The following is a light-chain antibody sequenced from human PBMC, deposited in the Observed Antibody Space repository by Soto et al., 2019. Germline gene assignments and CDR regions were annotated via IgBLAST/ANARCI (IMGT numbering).Light chain of an antibody. CDR1: SSDVGGYNY. J-gene: IGLJ1*01. CDR3: SSYTSSSTGV. Sequence: QSVRTQSASVSGSPGQSITISCTGTSSDVGGYNYVSWYQQHPGKAPKLMIYEVSSRPSGVSNRFSGSKSGNTASLTISGLQAEDEADYYCSSYTSSSTGVFGTGTKVTVL. CDR2: EVS. V-gene: IGLV2-14*01.